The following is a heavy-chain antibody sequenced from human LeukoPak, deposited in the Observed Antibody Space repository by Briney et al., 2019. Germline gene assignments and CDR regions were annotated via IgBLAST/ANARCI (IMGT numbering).Heavy chain of an antibody. D-gene: IGHD1-26*01. V-gene: IGHV3-15*04. Sequence: GGSLRLSCAASGFTFSDYYMSWLRQAPGKGLEWVGRIESKSDGGTTYYAAPVKGRFTISRDDLKNTLYLQMNSLKTEDTAVYFCTLDDVGLAPDYWGQGTLVTASS. J-gene: IGHJ4*02. CDR2: IESKSDGGTT. CDR1: GFTFSDYY. CDR3: TLDDVGLAPDY.